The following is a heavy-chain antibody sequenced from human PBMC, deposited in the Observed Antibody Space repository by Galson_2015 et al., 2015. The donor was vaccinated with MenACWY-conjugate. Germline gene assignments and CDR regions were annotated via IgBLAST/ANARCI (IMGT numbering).Heavy chain of an antibody. CDR3: AKDLAGQWLVGGYFYGMDV. Sequence: SLRISCAASGFTFRSYAMSWVRQAPGKGLEWVSGISGSAAGTYYADSVKGRFTTSRDNSKNTLYLQMNSLRAEDTAVYYCAKDLAGQWLVGGYFYGMDVWCQGTLVTVSS. J-gene: IGHJ6*02. D-gene: IGHD6-19*01. CDR2: ISGSAAGT. CDR1: GFTFRSYA. V-gene: IGHV3-23*01.